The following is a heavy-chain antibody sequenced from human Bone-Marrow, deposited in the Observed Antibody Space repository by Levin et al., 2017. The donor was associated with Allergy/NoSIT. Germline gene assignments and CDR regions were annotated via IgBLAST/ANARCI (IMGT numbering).Heavy chain of an antibody. CDR1: GYTFTSYA. J-gene: IGHJ6*03. V-gene: IGHV7-4-1*02. CDR2: INTNTGNP. Sequence: ASVKVSCKASGYTFTSYAMNWVRQAPGQGLEWMGWINTNTGNPTYAQGFTGRFVFSLDTSVSTAYLQISSLKAEDTAVYYCCVFVVASGGLAAAGTGGDYYYYYMDVWGKGTTVTVSS. D-gene: IGHD6-13*01. CDR3: CVFVVASGGLAAAGTGGDYYYYYMDV.